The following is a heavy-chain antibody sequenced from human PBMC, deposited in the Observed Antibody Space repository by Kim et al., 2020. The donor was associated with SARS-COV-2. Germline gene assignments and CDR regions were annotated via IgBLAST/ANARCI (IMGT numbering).Heavy chain of an antibody. J-gene: IGHJ4*02. V-gene: IGHV1-46*01. CDR3: ARDRELGY. Sequence: ASVKVSCKASGYTFTTYYIHWVRQAPRQGLEWMGVIHPSGGTTYAQKFQGRVIMTRDTSTSTVYMELSSLRSEDTAVYYCARDRELGYWGQGTLVTVSP. D-gene: IGHD1-7*01. CDR1: GYTFTTYY. CDR2: IHPSGGT.